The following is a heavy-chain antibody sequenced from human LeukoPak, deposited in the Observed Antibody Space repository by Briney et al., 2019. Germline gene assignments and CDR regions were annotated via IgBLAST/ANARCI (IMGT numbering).Heavy chain of an antibody. Sequence: GRSLRLSCAASGFRIGDFAMQWVRHAPGKGLEWVAGISWNSATVGYVDSVKGRFTISRDNAKNSLYLEMNSLRPEDTALYYCVSLADFWGQGTLVTVSS. V-gene: IGHV3-9*01. CDR1: GFRIGDFA. CDR2: ISWNSATV. CDR3: VSLADF. J-gene: IGHJ4*02.